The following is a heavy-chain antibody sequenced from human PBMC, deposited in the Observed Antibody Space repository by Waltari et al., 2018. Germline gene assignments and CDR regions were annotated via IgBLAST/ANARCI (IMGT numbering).Heavy chain of an antibody. CDR3: ARDTATALDS. J-gene: IGHJ4*02. V-gene: IGHV3-72*01. D-gene: IGHD1-1*01. Sequence: EVQLVESGGGVVQPGGSLRLSCVASGFTFTDHYMDWVRQAPGQGLEWISRTKNKANSHITDYAAAVKGRFIASRDDSKNSLYLQMNNLKTEDTAVYYCARDTATALDSWTQGTLVTVSA. CDR1: GFTFTDHY. CDR2: TKNKANSHIT.